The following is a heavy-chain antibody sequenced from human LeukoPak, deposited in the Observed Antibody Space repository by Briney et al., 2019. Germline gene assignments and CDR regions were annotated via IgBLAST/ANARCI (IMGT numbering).Heavy chain of an antibody. CDR3: ARHLSGVTGYTYGRGIDY. D-gene: IGHD5-18*01. Sequence: GGSLRLSCAASGFSFSSYGMHWVRQAPGKGLEWVAFIRYDATNTYYADSVKGRFTISRDNSKNTLYLQMNSLRAEDTAVYYCARHLSGVTGYTYGRGIDYWGQGTLVTVSS. CDR2: IRYDATNT. J-gene: IGHJ4*02. V-gene: IGHV3-30*02. CDR1: GFSFSSYG.